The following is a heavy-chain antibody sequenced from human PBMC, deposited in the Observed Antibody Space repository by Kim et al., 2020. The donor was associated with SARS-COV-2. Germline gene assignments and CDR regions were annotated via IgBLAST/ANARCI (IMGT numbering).Heavy chain of an antibody. Sequence: GGSLRLSCAASGFTFSSYAMHWVRQAPGKGLEWVAVISYDGSNKYYADSVKGRFTISRDNSKNTLYLQMNSLRAEDTAVYYCEGNLIDDAFDIWGQGTMV. CDR2: ISYDGSNK. CDR3: EGNLIDDAFDI. J-gene: IGHJ3*02. V-gene: IGHV3-30-3*01. D-gene: IGHD1-7*01. CDR1: GFTFSSYA.